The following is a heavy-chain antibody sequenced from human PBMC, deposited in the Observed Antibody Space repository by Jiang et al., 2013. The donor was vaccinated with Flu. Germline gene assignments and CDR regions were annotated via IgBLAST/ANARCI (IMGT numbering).Heavy chain of an antibody. D-gene: IGHD2-2*01. CDR1: GYTFTSYY. Sequence: GAEVKKPGASVKVSCKTSGYTFTSYYIHWVRQAPGQGLEWMGIINPSGGSTSYAQKFQGRITMTGDTSTSTVYMDLSSLRSEDTAVYYCARRRCSGPSCFFDYVGPGNPG. CDR2: INPSGGST. J-gene: IGHJ4*02. V-gene: IGHV1-46*01. CDR3: ARRRCSGPSCFFDY.